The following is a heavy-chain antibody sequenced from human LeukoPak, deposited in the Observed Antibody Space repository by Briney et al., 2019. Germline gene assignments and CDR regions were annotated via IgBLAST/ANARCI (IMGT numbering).Heavy chain of an antibody. J-gene: IGHJ4*02. V-gene: IGHV4-34*01. CDR2: INHSGST. D-gene: IGHD3-22*01. CDR3: ARERGYDSSGKFDY. Sequence: SETLSLTCAVYGGSFSGYYRSWIRQPPGKGLEWIGEINHSGSTSYNPSLKSRVTISVDTSKNQFSLKLRSVTAADTAVYYCARERGYDSSGKFDYWGQGTLVTVSS. CDR1: GGSFSGYY.